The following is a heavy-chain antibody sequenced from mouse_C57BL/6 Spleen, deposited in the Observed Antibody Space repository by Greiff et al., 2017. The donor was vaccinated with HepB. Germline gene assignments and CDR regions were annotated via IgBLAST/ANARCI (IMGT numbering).Heavy chain of an antibody. D-gene: IGHD1-1*02. V-gene: IGHV1-15*01. CDR3: TRWYHYAMDY. CDR1: GYTFTDYE. Sequence: LQESGAELVRPGASVTLSCKASGYTFTDYEMHWVKQTPVHGLEWIGAIDPETGGTAYNQKFKGKAILTADKSSSTAYMELRSLTSEDSAVYYCTRWYHYAMDYWGQGTSVTVSS. CDR2: IDPETGGT. J-gene: IGHJ4*01.